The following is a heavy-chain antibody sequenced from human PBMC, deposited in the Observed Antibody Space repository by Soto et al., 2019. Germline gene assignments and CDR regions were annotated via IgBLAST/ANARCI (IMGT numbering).Heavy chain of an antibody. V-gene: IGHV3-30*18. Sequence: GGSLRLSCAASGFTFSSYGMHWVRQAPGKGLEWVAVISYDGSNKYYADSVKGRFTISRDNSKNTLYLQMNSLRAEDTAVYYCAKDGDGSGSPDYWGQGTLVTVSS. CDR1: GFTFSSYG. CDR2: ISYDGSNK. D-gene: IGHD3-10*01. CDR3: AKDGDGSGSPDY. J-gene: IGHJ4*02.